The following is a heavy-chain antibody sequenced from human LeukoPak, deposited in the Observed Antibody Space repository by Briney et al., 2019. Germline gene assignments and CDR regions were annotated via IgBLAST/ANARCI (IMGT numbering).Heavy chain of an antibody. V-gene: IGHV1-8*02. CDR3: ARGFYDLWSGYHGYYGMDV. D-gene: IGHD3-3*01. J-gene: IGHJ6*02. CDR2: MNPNSGNT. CDR1: GGTFSSYA. Sequence: ASVKVSCKASGGTFSSYAISWVRQAPGQGLEWMGWMNPNSGNTGYAQKFQGRVTMTRNTSISTAYMELSSLRSEDTAVYYCARGFYDLWSGYHGYYGMDVWGQGTTVTVSS.